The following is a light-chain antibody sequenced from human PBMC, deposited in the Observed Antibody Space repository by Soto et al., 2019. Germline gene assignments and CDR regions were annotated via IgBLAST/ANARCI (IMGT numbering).Light chain of an antibody. Sequence: EIVLTQSPGTLSLSPGERATLSCRASQSLSASYLAWYQQKPGQAPRLLIFGASSRAPGTPDRFSGSGSGTDFTLTITRLEPEDFAVYYCHQYDSSMWTFGQGTKVEIK. CDR3: HQYDSSMWT. J-gene: IGKJ1*01. CDR1: QSLSASY. V-gene: IGKV3-20*01. CDR2: GAS.